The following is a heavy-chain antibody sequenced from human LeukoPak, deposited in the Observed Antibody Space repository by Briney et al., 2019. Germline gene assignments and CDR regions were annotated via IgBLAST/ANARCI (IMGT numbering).Heavy chain of an antibody. V-gene: IGHV3-23*01. J-gene: IGHJ4*02. Sequence: GGSLRLSCAASGFNFANHAMSWVRQTPGKGLEWVSAISGGGDITYYADSVKGRFTISRDNSKNTVYLQMNSLRVEDTAVYYCARESRGTGGTTAFDCWGQGTLVTVSS. D-gene: IGHD1-1*01. CDR2: ISGGGDIT. CDR1: GFNFANHA. CDR3: ARESRGTGGTTAFDC.